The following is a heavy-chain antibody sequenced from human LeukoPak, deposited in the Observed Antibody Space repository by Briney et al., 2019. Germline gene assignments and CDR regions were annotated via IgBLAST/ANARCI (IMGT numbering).Heavy chain of an antibody. J-gene: IGHJ4*02. CDR1: GFTLDDYG. CDR2: INWNGGST. CDR3: ARDRSFYCTNGVCYIFDY. V-gene: IGHV3-20*04. D-gene: IGHD2-8*01. Sequence: GGSLRLSCAASGFTLDDYGMSWVRQAPGKGLEWGSGINWNGGSTGYADSVKGRFTISRANAKTSLYLQMNSLRAEDTALYYCARDRSFYCTNGVCYIFDYWGQGTLVTVSS.